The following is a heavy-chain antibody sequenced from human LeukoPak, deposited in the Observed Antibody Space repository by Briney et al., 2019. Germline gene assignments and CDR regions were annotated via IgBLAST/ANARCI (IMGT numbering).Heavy chain of an antibody. Sequence: GGSLRLSCAASGFTFNSYALSWVRQAPGKGLEWVSAISGSGDDTYYADSVKRRFTISRDTSKNTLSLQMSSLRVEDTAVYYCAKTGRQLVWSLRYFDYWGQGTLVTVSS. D-gene: IGHD6-13*01. CDR3: AKTGRQLVWSLRYFDY. CDR2: ISGSGDDT. V-gene: IGHV3-23*01. J-gene: IGHJ4*02. CDR1: GFTFNSYA.